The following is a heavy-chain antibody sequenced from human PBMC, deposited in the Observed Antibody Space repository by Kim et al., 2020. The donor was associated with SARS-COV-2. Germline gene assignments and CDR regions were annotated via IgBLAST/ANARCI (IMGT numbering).Heavy chain of an antibody. Sequence: KYCTDYVKRRLTTPRDNAKNSLYLQMNSLRAEDTAVYYCATDSGWNDPDYWGQGTLVTVSS. D-gene: IGHD1-1*01. V-gene: IGHV3-21*01. J-gene: IGHJ4*02. CDR3: ATDSGWNDPDY. CDR2: K.